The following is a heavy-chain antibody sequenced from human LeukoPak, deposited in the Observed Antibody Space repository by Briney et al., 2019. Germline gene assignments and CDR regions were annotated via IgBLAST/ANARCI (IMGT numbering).Heavy chain of an antibody. D-gene: IGHD1-1*01. V-gene: IGHV3-23*01. CDR3: AKDPMDERGFDY. Sequence: GGSLRLSCAVSGFTFSSYAMSWVRQAPGKGLKWVSSISGSGGNTFYADSVRGRFTISRDNSKKTLYLQMNSLRVEDTAVYYCAKDPMDERGFDYWGQGTLVTVSA. CDR2: ISGSGGNT. J-gene: IGHJ4*02. CDR1: GFTFSSYA.